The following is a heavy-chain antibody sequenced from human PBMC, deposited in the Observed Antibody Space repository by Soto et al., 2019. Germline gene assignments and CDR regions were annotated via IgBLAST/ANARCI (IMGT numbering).Heavy chain of an antibody. Sequence: VQLLESGGGSVQPGGSLRLSCAASGFTFNNYAMHWVRRPPGKGLEWVSSIRHSGGTTYYADSVKCRFSISRDSLAVTLYLQMNSLRSKETALYYCAKGRGQNWIFDYLCQVTVVT. V-gene: IGHV3-23*01. CDR3: AKGRGQNWIFDY. J-gene: IGHJ4*02. CDR2: IRHSGGTT. CDR1: GFTFNNYA. D-gene: IGHD1-1*01.